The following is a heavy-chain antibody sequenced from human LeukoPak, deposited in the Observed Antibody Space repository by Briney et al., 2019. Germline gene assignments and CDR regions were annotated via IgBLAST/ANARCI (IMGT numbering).Heavy chain of an antibody. V-gene: IGHV4-39*07. D-gene: IGHD5-18*01. CDR2: INYSGST. CDR1: GGSISSSTYY. Sequence: SETLSLTCTVSGGSISSSTYYWGWIRQPPGKGLEWIVSINYSGSTYYNPSLKSRVTISVDTSRNQLSLKLSSVTAADTAVYYCASGYSYDLFDYWGQGTQVTVSS. J-gene: IGHJ4*02. CDR3: ASGYSYDLFDY.